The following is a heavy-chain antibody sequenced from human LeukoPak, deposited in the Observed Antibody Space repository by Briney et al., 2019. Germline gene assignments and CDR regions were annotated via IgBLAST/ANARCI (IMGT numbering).Heavy chain of an antibody. J-gene: IGHJ4*02. CDR1: GSAISSSNW. D-gene: IGHD3-10*01. V-gene: IGHV4-4*02. Sequence: SETLSLTCAVSGSAISSSNWWSWVRQPPGKGLEWIGEIYHSGSTNYNPSLKSRVTISVDKSKNQFSLKLSSVTAADTAVYYCARSSDYYGSGNPIDYWGQGTLVTVSS. CDR3: ARSSDYYGSGNPIDY. CDR2: IYHSGST.